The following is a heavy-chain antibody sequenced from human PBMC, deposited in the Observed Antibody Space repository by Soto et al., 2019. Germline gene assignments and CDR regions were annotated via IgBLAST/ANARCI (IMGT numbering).Heavy chain of an antibody. CDR2: INHSGST. V-gene: IGHV4-34*01. CDR1: GGSFSGYY. J-gene: IGHJ6*03. D-gene: IGHD6-6*01. CDR3: ASWAARPTYYYYYMDV. Sequence: SETLSLTCAVYGGSFSGYYWSWIRQPPGKGLEWIGEINHSGSTNYNPSLKSRVTISVDTSKNQFSLKLSSVTAADTAVYYCASWAARPTYYYYYMDVWGKGTTVTVS.